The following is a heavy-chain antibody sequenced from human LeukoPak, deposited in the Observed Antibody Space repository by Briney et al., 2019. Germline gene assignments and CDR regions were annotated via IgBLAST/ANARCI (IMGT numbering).Heavy chain of an antibody. J-gene: IGHJ6*03. V-gene: IGHV4-61*01. CDR2: IYYSGST. CDR3: ARVRDYGLDYYSYMDV. CDR1: GGSISGSSYY. Sequence: PSETLSLTCTVSGGSISGSSYYWSWIRQPPGKGLEWIGYIYYSGSTNYTPSLKSRVAISVDTSKNQFSLKLSSVTAADTAVYYCARVRDYGLDYYSYMDVWGKGTTVTVSS. D-gene: IGHD3-10*01.